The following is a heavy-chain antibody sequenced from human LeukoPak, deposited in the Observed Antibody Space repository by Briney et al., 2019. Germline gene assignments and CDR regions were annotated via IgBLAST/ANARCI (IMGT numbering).Heavy chain of an antibody. Sequence: GGSLRLSCAASGFTFISYAMSWVRQAPGKGLEWVSAISGSGGSTYYADSVKGRFTISRDNSKNTLYLQMNSLRAEDTAVYYCAKDLSRVGATTAFDIWGQGTMVTVSS. D-gene: IGHD1-26*01. CDR3: AKDLSRVGATTAFDI. CDR1: GFTFISYA. CDR2: ISGSGGST. V-gene: IGHV3-23*01. J-gene: IGHJ3*02.